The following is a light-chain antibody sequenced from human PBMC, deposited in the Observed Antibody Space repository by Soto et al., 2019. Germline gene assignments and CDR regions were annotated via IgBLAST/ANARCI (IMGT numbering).Light chain of an antibody. CDR2: AAS. V-gene: IGKV1-39*01. Sequence: DIQMTQSPSSLSASVGDRVTITCRASQSINWYLNWYQQKPGKAPNLLIYAASSLQSGVPSRFRGSGSGTDFTLNISSLQSEDCATYYCQQHYITPWTFGQGTKVEIK. CDR3: QQHYITPWT. J-gene: IGKJ1*01. CDR1: QSINWY.